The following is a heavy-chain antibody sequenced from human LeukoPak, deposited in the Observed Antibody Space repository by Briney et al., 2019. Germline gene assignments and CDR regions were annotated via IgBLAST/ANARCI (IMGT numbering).Heavy chain of an antibody. CDR3: ARVHYYDSSGPVDY. V-gene: IGHV3-21*01. Sequence: PGGSLRLSCAASGFTFSSYSMNWVRQAPGKGLEWVSSISSSSSYIYYADSVKGRFTISRDNAKNSLYLQINSLRAEDTAVCYCARVHYYDSSGPVDYWGQGTRVTVSS. CDR1: GFTFSSYS. J-gene: IGHJ4*02. CDR2: ISSSSSYI. D-gene: IGHD3-22*01.